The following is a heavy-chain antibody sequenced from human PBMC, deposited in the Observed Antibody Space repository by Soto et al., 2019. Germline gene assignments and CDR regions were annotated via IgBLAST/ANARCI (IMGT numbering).Heavy chain of an antibody. Sequence: SETLSLTCTVSGDSISNYYWSWIRQPPGKGLEWIGYIYYSGSTHYNPSLKSRGTISVDTSKNQFSLNLSSVTAADTAVYYCELHLLVGTRWYLGALAIWGHGTMVPVSS. CDR1: GDSISNYY. J-gene: IGHJ3*02. CDR3: ELHLLVGTRWYLGALAI. V-gene: IGHV4-59*08. CDR2: IYYSGST. D-gene: IGHD6-13*01.